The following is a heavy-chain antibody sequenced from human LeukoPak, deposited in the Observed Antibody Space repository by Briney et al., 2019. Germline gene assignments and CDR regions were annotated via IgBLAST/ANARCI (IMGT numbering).Heavy chain of an antibody. Sequence: PSETLSLTCTVSGGSLGREFWTWIRQPPGKGLEWIGYIYDIGTTNYNPSLKSRVTIFVDTPRNQFPLNLTSVTAADTAVYYCARLYGSGPRGAFDIWGQGTLVTVSS. CDR1: GGSLGREF. J-gene: IGHJ3*02. D-gene: IGHD3-10*01. CDR2: IYDIGTT. CDR3: ARLYGSGPRGAFDI. V-gene: IGHV4-59*08.